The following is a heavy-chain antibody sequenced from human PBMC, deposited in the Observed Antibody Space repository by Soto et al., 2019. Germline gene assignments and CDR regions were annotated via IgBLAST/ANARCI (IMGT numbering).Heavy chain of an antibody. CDR2: IIPMLGIT. V-gene: IGHV1-69*02. D-gene: IGHD4-17*01. CDR1: GGTFSSFT. CDR3: ARSASYGPFDY. J-gene: IGHJ4*01. Sequence: QVQLVQSGAEVKKPRSSVKVSCKASGGTFSSFTISWVRQAPGQGLEWLGRIIPMLGITNNAQKFQGRLTITADKSTNTAYMELSSLRSEDTATSYCARSASYGPFDYWGQGTLVTVSS.